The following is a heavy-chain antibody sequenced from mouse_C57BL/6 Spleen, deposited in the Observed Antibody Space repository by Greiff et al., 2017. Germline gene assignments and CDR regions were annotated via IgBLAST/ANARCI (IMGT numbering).Heavy chain of an antibody. CDR1: GYSITSGYY. V-gene: IGHV3-6*01. D-gene: IGHD3-3*01. J-gene: IGHJ4*01. CDR3: ARLGVYAMDY. Sequence: EVQLQQSGPGLVKPSQSLSLTCSVTGYSITSGYYWNWIRQFPGNKLEWMGYISYDGSNNYNPSLKNRISITRDTSKNQFFLKLNSVTTEDTATYYCARLGVYAMDYWGQGTSVTVSS. CDR2: ISYDGSN.